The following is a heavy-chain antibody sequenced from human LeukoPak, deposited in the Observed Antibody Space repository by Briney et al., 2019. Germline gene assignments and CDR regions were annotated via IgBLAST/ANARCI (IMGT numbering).Heavy chain of an antibody. J-gene: IGHJ5*02. CDR3: AREDAVRGWFDP. CDR2: IYYSGST. V-gene: IGHV4-59*12. Sequence: PSETLSLTCTESGGSISTYYWRWVRQPPGKGLEWIGYIYYSGSTNYNPSLKSRVTISVDTSKNQFSLKLSSVTAADTAVYYCAREDAVRGWFDPWGQGTLVTVSS. CDR1: GGSISTYY. D-gene: IGHD4-17*01.